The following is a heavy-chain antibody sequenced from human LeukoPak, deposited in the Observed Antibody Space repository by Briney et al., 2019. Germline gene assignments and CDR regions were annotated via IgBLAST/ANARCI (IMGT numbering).Heavy chain of an antibody. J-gene: IGHJ6*02. V-gene: IGHV1-69*01. Sequence: SVTVSCTASGGTFSSYAISWVRQAPGQGLEWMGGIIPIFGTANYAQKFQGRVTITADESTSTAYMELSSLRSEDTAVYYCARAPPYSYGYGYYYGMDVWGQGTTVTVSS. CDR3: ARAPPYSYGYGYYYGMDV. D-gene: IGHD5-18*01. CDR2: IIPIFGTA. CDR1: GGTFSSYA.